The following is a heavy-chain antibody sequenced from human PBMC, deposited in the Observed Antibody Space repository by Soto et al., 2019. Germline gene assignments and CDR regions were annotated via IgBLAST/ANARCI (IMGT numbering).Heavy chain of an antibody. CDR2: IIPIFGTA. D-gene: IGHD6-13*01. V-gene: IGHV1-69*06. CDR3: ASPSIAARNFDY. J-gene: IGHJ4*02. Sequence: SVKVSCKASGGTFSSYAISWVRQAPGQGLEWMGGIIPIFGTANYAQKFQGRVTITADKSTSTAYMELSSLRSEDTAVYYCASPSIAARNFDYWGQGTLVTVSS. CDR1: GGTFSSYA.